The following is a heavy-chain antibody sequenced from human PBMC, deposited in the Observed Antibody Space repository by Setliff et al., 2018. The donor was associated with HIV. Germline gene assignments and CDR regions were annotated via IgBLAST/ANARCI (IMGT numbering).Heavy chain of an antibody. D-gene: IGHD6-13*01. J-gene: IGHJ4*02. CDR1: NNSITNGYY. CDR3: ARDTVTAAAGSVDY. CDR2: INHGGRT. V-gene: IGHV4-38-2*02. Sequence: SETLSLTCIVSNNSITNGYYWAWIRQPPGQGLEWVGSINHGGRTYYSPSLESRVAISVDTSKNQFSLHFQSVTAADTAIYFCARDTVTAAAGSVDYWGQGTLVTVSS.